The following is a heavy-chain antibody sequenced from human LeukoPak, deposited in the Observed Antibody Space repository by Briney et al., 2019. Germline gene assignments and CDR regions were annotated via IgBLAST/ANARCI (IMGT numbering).Heavy chain of an antibody. CDR1: GFTFGEYA. CDR2: IRIKGYGGTT. V-gene: IGHV3-49*04. D-gene: IGHD3-22*01. J-gene: IGHJ4*02. Sequence: PGQSLRLSCTASGFTFGEYAMSWVRQAPGKGLEWVGFIRIKGYGGTTEYAASVKGRFSISRDDSKSIAYLQMNSLKTEDTAVYYCTRDSAGIAVVSDYWGQGTLVTVSS. CDR3: TRDSAGIAVVSDY.